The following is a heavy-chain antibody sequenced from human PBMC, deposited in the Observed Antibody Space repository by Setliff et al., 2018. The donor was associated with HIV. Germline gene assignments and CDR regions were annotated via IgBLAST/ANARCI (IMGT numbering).Heavy chain of an antibody. Sequence: SETLSLTCSVTGGSIINYFWGWIRMPPGKGLEWIGYIYYSGSTDYNPSLKSRVTTSVDTSNNQFSLILSPVTAADTAVYYCARGGSGNSYNGAFDYWGQGTLVTVSS. CDR3: ARGGSGNSYNGAFDY. V-gene: IGHV4-59*08. D-gene: IGHD3-10*01. CDR1: GGSIINYF. CDR2: IYYSGST. J-gene: IGHJ4*02.